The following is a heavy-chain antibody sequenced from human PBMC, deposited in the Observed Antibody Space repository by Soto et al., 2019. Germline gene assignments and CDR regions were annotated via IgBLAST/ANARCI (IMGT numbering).Heavy chain of an antibody. CDR3: ARPTVTNYYYYGMDV. Sequence: QVQLVQSGAEVRKPGSSVKVSCKASGGTFSRHAISWVRQAPGQGLEWMGGIIPIFGTANHAQKFQGRVTITADKSTSTAYMELSSLRSEDTAVYYCARPTVTNYYYYGMDVWGQGTTVTVSS. CDR1: GGTFSRHA. V-gene: IGHV1-69*06. J-gene: IGHJ6*02. CDR2: IIPIFGTA. D-gene: IGHD4-4*01.